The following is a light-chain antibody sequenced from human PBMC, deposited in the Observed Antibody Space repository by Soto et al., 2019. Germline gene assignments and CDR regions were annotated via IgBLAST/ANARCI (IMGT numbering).Light chain of an antibody. J-gene: IGKJ1*01. CDR3: QESYSTS. CDR2: VAS. Sequence: IQLTQSPTSLSASLGDSVTVTCRASQGISSYLAWYQKKPGKAPKLLIYVASNLQSGVPSRLSGSGSGTDFTLTISSTQPEDIATYYCQESYSTSFGQGTKVDIK. V-gene: IGKV1-39*01. CDR1: QGISSY.